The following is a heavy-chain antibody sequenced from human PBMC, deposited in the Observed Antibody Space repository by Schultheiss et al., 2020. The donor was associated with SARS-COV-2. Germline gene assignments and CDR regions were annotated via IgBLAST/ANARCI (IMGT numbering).Heavy chain of an antibody. CDR1: GFSFNNYG. V-gene: IGHV3-30*18. J-gene: IGHJ4*02. D-gene: IGHD3-22*01. CDR2: ISYDGSNK. CDR3: AKDHYDSSGYYARPPTGFDY. Sequence: GGSLRLSCAASGFSFNNYGMHWVRQAPGKGLEGVAVISYDGSNKYYADSVKGRFTISRDNSKNTLYLQMNSLRAEDTAVYYCAKDHYDSSGYYARPPTGFDYWGQGTLVTVSS.